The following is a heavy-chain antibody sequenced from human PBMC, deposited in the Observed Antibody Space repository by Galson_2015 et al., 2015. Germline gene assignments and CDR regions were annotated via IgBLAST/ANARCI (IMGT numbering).Heavy chain of an antibody. CDR3: AKDRVTMIVVADRGLDY. Sequence: SLRLSCAASGFTFSSYGMHWVRQAPGNGLEWVAVISYDGSNKYYADSVKGRFTISRDNSKNTLYLQMNSLRAEDTAVYYCAKDRVTMIVVADRGLDYWGQGTLVTVSS. J-gene: IGHJ4*02. V-gene: IGHV3-30*18. CDR1: GFTFSSYG. CDR2: ISYDGSNK. D-gene: IGHD3-22*01.